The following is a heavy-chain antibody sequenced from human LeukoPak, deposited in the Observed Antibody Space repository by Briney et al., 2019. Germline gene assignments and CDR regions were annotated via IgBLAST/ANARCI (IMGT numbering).Heavy chain of an antibody. CDR1: GFTFSSYW. CDR3: TTGVRVFDY. J-gene: IGHJ4*02. Sequence: GGSLRLSCAASGFTFSSYWMSWVRQAPGKGLEWVGLTKGKIDGGITDYGAPVKGRFTISRDDSKNTLYLQMNSLKSEDTAVYYCTTGVRVFDYWGQGTLVTVSS. D-gene: IGHD3-10*01. CDR2: TKGKIDGGIT. V-gene: IGHV3-15*01.